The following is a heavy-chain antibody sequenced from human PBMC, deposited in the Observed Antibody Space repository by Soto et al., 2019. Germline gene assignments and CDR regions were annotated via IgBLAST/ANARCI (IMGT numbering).Heavy chain of an antibody. CDR2: ISYDGSNK. CDR3: AKDQGSSWYEIDY. Sequence: PGGSLRLSCAASGFTFSSYAMHWVRQAPGKGLEWVAVISYDGSNKYYADSVKGRFTISRDNSKNTLYLQMNGLRAEDTAVYYCAKDQGSSWYEIDYWGQGTLVTVSS. J-gene: IGHJ4*02. V-gene: IGHV3-30-3*01. D-gene: IGHD6-13*01. CDR1: GFTFSSYA.